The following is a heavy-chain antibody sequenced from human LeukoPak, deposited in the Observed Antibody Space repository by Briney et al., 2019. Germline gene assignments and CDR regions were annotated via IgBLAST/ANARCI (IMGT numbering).Heavy chain of an antibody. CDR2: ISSSSNYI. J-gene: IGHJ6*03. CDR3: ARSGIKMVRGVIIKSPYHMDV. CDR1: GLTLSTYT. D-gene: IGHD3-10*01. V-gene: IGHV3-21*01. Sequence: GGSLRLSCAASGLTLSTYTMNWVRQAPGKGLERVSSISSSSNYIYYVDSVKGRFTISRDDAKNSLSLQMNSLRAEDTAVYYCARSGIKMVRGVIIKSPYHMDVWGKGTTVTVSS.